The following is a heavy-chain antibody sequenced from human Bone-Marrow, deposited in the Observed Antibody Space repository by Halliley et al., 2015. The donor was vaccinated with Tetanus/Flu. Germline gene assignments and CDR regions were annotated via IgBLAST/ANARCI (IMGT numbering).Heavy chain of an antibody. V-gene: IGHV3-23*01. Sequence: AASGFTFSHYAMSWVSQAPGKGLEWVSTISGSGDSTYYADSVKGRFTISRDNSKGTLYVQMSRLRGDDTAVYLCAKDLSRNNYWYFDIWGRGTLLTVSS. CDR2: ISGSGDST. J-gene: IGHJ2*01. CDR3: AKDLSRNNYWYFDI. CDR1: GFTFSHYA.